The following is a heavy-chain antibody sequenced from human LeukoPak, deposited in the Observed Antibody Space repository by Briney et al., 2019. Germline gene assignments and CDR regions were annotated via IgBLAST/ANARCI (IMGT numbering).Heavy chain of an antibody. CDR1: GFTFSRYT. CDR3: ARDHDSGGGGGS. J-gene: IGHJ5*02. CDR2: VSIDGNTK. D-gene: IGHD1-26*01. V-gene: IGHV3-30-3*01. Sequence: GGSLRLSCAVSGFTFSRYTMHWVRQAPGQGLEWVAVVSIDGNTKYHADSVRGRFTISRDNSKNTLYLQMNSLRTEDTAVYFCARDHDSGGGGGSWGQGTPVTVSS.